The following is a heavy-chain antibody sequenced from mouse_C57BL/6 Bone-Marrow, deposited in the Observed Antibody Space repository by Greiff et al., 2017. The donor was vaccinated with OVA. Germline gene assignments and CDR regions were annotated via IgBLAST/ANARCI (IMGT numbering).Heavy chain of an antibody. D-gene: IGHD1-1*01. Sequence: EVQVVESGGGLVKPGGSLKLSCAASGFTFSDYGMHWVRQAPEKGLEWVAYISSGSSTIYYADTVKGRFTISRDNAKNTLFLQMTSLRYEDTAMYYCANYYGSSYWYFDVWGTGTTVTVSS. CDR3: ANYYGSSYWYFDV. CDR2: ISSGSSTI. J-gene: IGHJ1*03. CDR1: GFTFSDYG. V-gene: IGHV5-17*01.